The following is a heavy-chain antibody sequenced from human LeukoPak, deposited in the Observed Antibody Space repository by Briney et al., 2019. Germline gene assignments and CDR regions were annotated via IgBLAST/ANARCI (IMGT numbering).Heavy chain of an antibody. D-gene: IGHD2-2*01. CDR3: ARERVSHQLLGPLLPSNPPLSKYYYYMDV. CDR1: GFTFSSYS. CDR2: ISSSSSYI. J-gene: IGHJ6*03. Sequence: GGSLRLSCAASGFTFSSYSMNWVRQAPGKGLEWVSSISSSSSYIYYADSVKGRFTISRDNAKNSLYLQMNSLRAEDTAVYYCARERVSHQLLGPLLPSNPPLSKYYYYMDVWGKGTTVTISS. V-gene: IGHV3-21*01.